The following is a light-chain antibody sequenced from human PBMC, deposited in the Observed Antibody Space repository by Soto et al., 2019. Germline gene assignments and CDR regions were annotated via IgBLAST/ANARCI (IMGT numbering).Light chain of an antibody. V-gene: IGKV1-8*01. CDR3: QQSYSTPWT. J-gene: IGKJ1*01. CDR1: QGISSY. Sequence: IQMTQSPSSLSASVGDRVTITCRASQGISSYLAWYQQKPGKAPKLLIYAASTLQSGVPSRFSGSGSGTDFTLTISCLQSEDFATYYCQQSYSTPWTFGQGTKVDI. CDR2: AAS.